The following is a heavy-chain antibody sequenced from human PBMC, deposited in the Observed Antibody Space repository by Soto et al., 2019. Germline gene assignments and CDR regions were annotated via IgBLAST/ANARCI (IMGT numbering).Heavy chain of an antibody. CDR3: AKDRGGGGYPRFGS. CDR2: FRDRGGGT. V-gene: IGHV3-23*01. CDR1: GFTFSNYP. J-gene: IGHJ4*02. D-gene: IGHD2-15*01. Sequence: EVQLLESGGDLAQPGGSLRLACAASGFTFSNYPMSWVRQAPGKGLEWVSTFRDRGGGTFYADSVKGRFIISRDDSKNTLYLEMNSLRGEDTALYYCAKDRGGGGYPRFGSWGQGTLVTVSS.